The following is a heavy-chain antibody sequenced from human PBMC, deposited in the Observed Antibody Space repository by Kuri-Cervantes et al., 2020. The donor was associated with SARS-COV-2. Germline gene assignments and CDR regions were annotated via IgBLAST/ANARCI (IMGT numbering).Heavy chain of an antibody. J-gene: IGHJ6*02. CDR1: GFTFGSYA. Sequence: GESLKISCAASGFTFGSYAMHWVRQAPGKGLEWVAVISYDGSNKYYADSVKGRFTISRDNSKNTLYLQMNSLRAEDTAVYYCAKVDSSSSYYYYYGMDVWGQGATVTVSS. D-gene: IGHD6-6*01. CDR2: ISYDGSNK. CDR3: AKVDSSSSYYYYYGMDV. V-gene: IGHV3-30-3*01.